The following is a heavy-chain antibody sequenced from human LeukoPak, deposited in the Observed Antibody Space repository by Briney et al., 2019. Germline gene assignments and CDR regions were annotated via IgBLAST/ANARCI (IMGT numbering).Heavy chain of an antibody. CDR2: VNPNTGGT. J-gene: IGHJ1*01. V-gene: IGHV1-2*02. D-gene: IGHD6-13*01. CDR3: AGVGSSWVEYFQH. CDR1: GYTFSDYA. Sequence: ASVKVSCKASGYTFSDYAIHWVRQAPGQGLEWMGWVNPNTGGTSYAQKFQGRVTMTRDTSISTAYMQLNRLTSDDTAVYYCAGVGSSWVEYFQHWGQGTLVTVSS.